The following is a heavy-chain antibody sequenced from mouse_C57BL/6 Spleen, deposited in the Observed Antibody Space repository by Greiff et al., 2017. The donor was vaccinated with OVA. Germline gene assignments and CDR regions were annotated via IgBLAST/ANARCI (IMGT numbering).Heavy chain of an antibody. V-gene: IGHV1-82*01. D-gene: IGHD1-1*01. CDR3: AGITTVVDYWYFDV. CDR2: FYPGDGDT. Sequence: QVQLKQSGPELVKPGASVKISCKASGYAFSSSWMNWVKQRPGKGLEWIGRFYPGDGDTNYNGKFKGKATLTADKSSSTAYMQLSSLTSEDSAVYFCAGITTVVDYWYFDVWGTGTTVTVSS. CDR1: GYAFSSSW. J-gene: IGHJ1*03.